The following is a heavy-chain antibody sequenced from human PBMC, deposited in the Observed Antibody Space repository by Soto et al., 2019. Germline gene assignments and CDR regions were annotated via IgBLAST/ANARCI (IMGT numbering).Heavy chain of an antibody. Sequence: EVQLVETGGGLIQPGGSLRLSCAASGFTVSSNYMSWVRQAPGKGLEWVSVIYSGGSTYYADSVKGRFTISRDNTKNARDLQMNSRRAEDTAVYYCAREAFPGGGSGSYYFDYWGQGTLVTVSS. CDR3: AREAFPGGGSGSYYFDY. D-gene: IGHD3-10*01. CDR2: IYSGGST. CDR1: GFTVSSNY. J-gene: IGHJ4*02. V-gene: IGHV3-53*02.